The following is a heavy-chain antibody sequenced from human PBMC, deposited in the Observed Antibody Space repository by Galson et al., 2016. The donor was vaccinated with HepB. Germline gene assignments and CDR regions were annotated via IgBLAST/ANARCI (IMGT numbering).Heavy chain of an antibody. Sequence: SLRLSCAASGFSVSSNYMSWVRQAPGKGLEGVSAIYSGGSTRYADSVKGRFTISRDTSKNTLYLQMNSLRAEDTAVYYCASAPTLGYWGQGTLVTVSS. CDR1: GFSVSSNY. J-gene: IGHJ4*02. V-gene: IGHV3-53*01. CDR2: IYSGGST. D-gene: IGHD3-16*01. CDR3: ASAPTLGY.